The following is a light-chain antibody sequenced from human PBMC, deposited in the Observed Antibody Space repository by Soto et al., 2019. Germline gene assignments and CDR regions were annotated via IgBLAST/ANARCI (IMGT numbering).Light chain of an antibody. V-gene: IGKV3-15*01. CDR3: QQYNSWLWT. CDR1: QSVSSK. J-gene: IGKJ1*01. Sequence: EIVMTQSPATLSVSPGEGATLSCRASQSVSSKLAWYQQKPGQAHRLLIYGASTRATGIPARFSGSGSGTEFTLIISSLQSEDSAVYYCQQYNSWLWTFGQGTKVDI. CDR2: GAS.